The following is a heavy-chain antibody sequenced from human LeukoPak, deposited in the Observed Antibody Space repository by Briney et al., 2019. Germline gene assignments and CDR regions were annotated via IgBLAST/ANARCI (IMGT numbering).Heavy chain of an antibody. J-gene: IGHJ4*02. Sequence: GGSLRLSCAASGFTFSNSWMTWLRQAPGKRLEWVAHIKEDGTDKYYVDSVTGRFTISRDNTINSLYLQMSSLRAEDTAVYYCATWSDAWEFDSWGQGTLVSVSS. CDR2: IKEDGTDK. V-gene: IGHV3-7*05. CDR3: ATWSDAWEFDS. D-gene: IGHD1-26*01. CDR1: GFTFSNSW.